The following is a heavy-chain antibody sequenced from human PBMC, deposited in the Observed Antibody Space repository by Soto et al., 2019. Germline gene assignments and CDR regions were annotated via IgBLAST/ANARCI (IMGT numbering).Heavy chain of an antibody. CDR2: IYAAGGSK. CDR1: GFNFGNYA. CDR3: AKDLILGDGYEDPDY. V-gene: IGHV3-23*01. J-gene: IGHJ4*01. D-gene: IGHD5-12*01. Sequence: EVHLLESGGGLVQPGGSLRLSCAASGFNFGNYAMFWFRQAPGKGLEWVSTIYAAGGSKYYAGSVKGRFTISRDNSRETLFLQMDSLRVEDTAMYFCAKDLILGDGYEDPDYWGHGTLVSVSS.